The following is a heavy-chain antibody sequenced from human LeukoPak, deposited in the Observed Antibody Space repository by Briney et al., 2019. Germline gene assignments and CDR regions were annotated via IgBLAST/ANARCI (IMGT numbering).Heavy chain of an antibody. CDR1: GASISDYF. CDR2: VFYSGST. J-gene: IGHJ4*02. CDR3: ASFSGSYFFDY. D-gene: IGHD1-26*01. V-gene: IGHV4-59*13. Sequence: SEPLSLTCTISGASISDYFGSWMRQPPGKGLEWIGYVFYSGSTIHNPSLNCRDAISIDTSRSQFSLRLSSVTAADTAVYYCASFSGSYFFDYWGPGTLVTVSS.